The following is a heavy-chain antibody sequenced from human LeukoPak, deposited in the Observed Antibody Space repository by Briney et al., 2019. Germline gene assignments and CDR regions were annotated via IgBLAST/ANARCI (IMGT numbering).Heavy chain of an antibody. Sequence: ASLKGSCKASVYTFTFYYIYWVRHAPRQGLEWMGIINPRADNTRYAQKFQGRVTMTRDMSTSTVHMELSSLRSEDTAVYFCAREGYCSGATCYSFDYWGQGTLVTVSS. CDR3: AREGYCSGATCYSFDY. CDR1: VYTFTFYY. V-gene: IGHV1-46*01. CDR2: INPRADNT. D-gene: IGHD2-15*01. J-gene: IGHJ4*02.